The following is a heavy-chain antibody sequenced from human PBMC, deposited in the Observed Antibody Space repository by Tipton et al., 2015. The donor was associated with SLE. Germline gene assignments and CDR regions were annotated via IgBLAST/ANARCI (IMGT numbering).Heavy chain of an antibody. Sequence: QSGAEVKKPGASVKVSCKASGYFFRSYDINWVRQAPGQGLEWMAWVDPNSGSTGYAQRFQGRVTITADTSISTAYMDLSSLTSEDTAVYYCARGARPDYWGQGTLVTVSS. D-gene: IGHD6-6*01. V-gene: IGHV1-8*03. CDR3: ARGARPDY. J-gene: IGHJ4*02. CDR1: GYFFRSYD. CDR2: VDPNSGST.